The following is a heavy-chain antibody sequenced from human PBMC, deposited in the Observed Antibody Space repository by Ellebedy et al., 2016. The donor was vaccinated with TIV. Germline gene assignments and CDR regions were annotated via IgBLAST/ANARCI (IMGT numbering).Heavy chain of an antibody. CDR3: ARLSHQIPD. J-gene: IGHJ4*02. CDR1: GGSITSSSYY. CDR2: IYYSGST. V-gene: IGHV4-61*05. Sequence: SETLSLTCTVSGGSITSSSYYWGWIRQPPGKGLEWIGYIYYSGSTNYNPSLKSRVTLAVDPSKNQFSLKVSSVTAAEAAVYYCARLSHQIPDWGQGILVTVSS.